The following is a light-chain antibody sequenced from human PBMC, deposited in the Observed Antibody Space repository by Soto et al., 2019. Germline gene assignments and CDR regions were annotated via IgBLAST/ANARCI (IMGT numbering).Light chain of an antibody. CDR3: QQYNNWPRT. CDR1: QSVSNN. V-gene: IGKV3-15*01. J-gene: IGKJ1*01. Sequence: ETIMPRSPHTLYRSPGEIAALSFRASQSVSNNLAWYQQKPGQAPRLLIYGASTRATGIPARFSGSGSGTEFTLTLSRLQSADFAVYYCQQYNNWPRTFGQGTKVDIK. CDR2: GAS.